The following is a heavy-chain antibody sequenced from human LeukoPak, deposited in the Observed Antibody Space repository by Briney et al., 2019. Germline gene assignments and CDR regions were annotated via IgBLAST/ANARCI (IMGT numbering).Heavy chain of an antibody. CDR1: GGSISSGDYY. CDR2: IYYSGST. D-gene: IGHD3-3*01. V-gene: IGHV4-30-4*08. Sequence: SETLSLTCTVSGGSISSGDYYWSWIRQPPGKGLEWIGYIYYSGSTYYNPSLKSRVTISVDTSKNQFSLKLSSVTAADTAVYYCARVHDFWGGYYTNFDYWGQGTLVTVSS. J-gene: IGHJ4*02. CDR3: ARVHDFWGGYYTNFDY.